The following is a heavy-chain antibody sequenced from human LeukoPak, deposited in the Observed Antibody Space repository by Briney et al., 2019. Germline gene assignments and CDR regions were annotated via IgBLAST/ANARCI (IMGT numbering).Heavy chain of an antibody. Sequence: SVKVSCKASVWSFSNYAINGVGQAPGQGLEWMGGIIPIFGTANYAQKFQGRVTITADESTSTAYMELSSLRSEDTALYYCSSAVYGSSWYYSFDIWGQGTMVTVSS. D-gene: IGHD6-13*01. CDR2: IIPIFGTA. CDR3: SSAVYGSSWYYSFDI. V-gene: IGHV1-69*01. CDR1: VWSFSNYA. J-gene: IGHJ3*02.